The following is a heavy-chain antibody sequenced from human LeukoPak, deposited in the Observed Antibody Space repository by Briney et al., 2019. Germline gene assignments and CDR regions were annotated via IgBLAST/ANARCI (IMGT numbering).Heavy chain of an antibody. CDR3: ARIFCSSTSCYYFDH. CDR1: GYTFTGTY. CDR2: INVNSGGT. J-gene: IGHJ4*02. D-gene: IGHD2-2*01. Sequence: ASVKVSCKASGYTFTGTYMHWVRQAPGQGLEWMGWINVNSGGTNYAQKFRGRVTVTRDTSISTAHMELSRLKSDDTAVYYCARIFCSSTSCYYFDHWGQGTLVTVSS. V-gene: IGHV1-2*02.